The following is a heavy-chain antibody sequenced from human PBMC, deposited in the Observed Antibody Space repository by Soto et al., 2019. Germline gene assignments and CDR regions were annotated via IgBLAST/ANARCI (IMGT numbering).Heavy chain of an antibody. CDR2: IYYSGST. CDR3: ARPSRGSSSPVRFDY. V-gene: IGHV4-39*01. Sequence: SETLSLTCTVSGGSISSSSYYWGWIRQPPGKGLEWIGSIYYSGSTYYNPSLKSRVTISVDTSKNQFSLKLSSVTAADTAVYYCARPSRGSSSPVRFDYWGQGTLVTLSS. J-gene: IGHJ4*02. D-gene: IGHD6-13*01. CDR1: GGSISSSSYY.